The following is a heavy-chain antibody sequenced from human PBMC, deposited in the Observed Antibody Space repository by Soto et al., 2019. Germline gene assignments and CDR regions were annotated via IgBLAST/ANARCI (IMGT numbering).Heavy chain of an antibody. J-gene: IGHJ3*02. CDR3: ARGSDYGDSAGAFDI. D-gene: IGHD4-17*01. CDR2: INAGNGNT. Sequence: ASVKVSCKASGYTFTSYAMHWVRQAPGQRLEWMGWINAGNGNTKYSQKFQGRVTITRDTSASTAYMELSSLRSEDTAVYYCARGSDYGDSAGAFDIWGQGTMVTVSS. V-gene: IGHV1-3*01. CDR1: GYTFTSYA.